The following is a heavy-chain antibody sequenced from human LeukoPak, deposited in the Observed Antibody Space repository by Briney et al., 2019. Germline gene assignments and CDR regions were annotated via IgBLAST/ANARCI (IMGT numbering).Heavy chain of an antibody. Sequence: RPGGSLRLSCAASGFTFDDYGMSWVRQAPGKGLEWVSGINWNGGSTGYADSVKGRFTFSRDNAKNSLYLQMNSLRAEDTALYYCARASGYSSSWYGSVYWGQGTLVTVSS. CDR3: ARASGYSSSWYGSVY. V-gene: IGHV3-20*04. CDR2: INWNGGST. J-gene: IGHJ4*02. CDR1: GFTFDDYG. D-gene: IGHD6-13*01.